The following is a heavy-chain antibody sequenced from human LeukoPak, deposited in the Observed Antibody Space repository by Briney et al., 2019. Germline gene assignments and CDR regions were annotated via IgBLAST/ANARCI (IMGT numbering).Heavy chain of an antibody. V-gene: IGHV3-13*01. D-gene: IGHD3-16*01. CDR3: AREIRGKGFDY. CDR2: INFGGET. J-gene: IGHJ4*02. CDR1: GITFSNYD. Sequence: PGGSLRLSCAASGITFSNYDMHWVRQAAGKGLGWVSVINFGGETSYSGSVKGRFTISRDNAKTSVYLQMNSLRVEDTAVYYCAREIRGKGFDYWGQGTLVTVSS.